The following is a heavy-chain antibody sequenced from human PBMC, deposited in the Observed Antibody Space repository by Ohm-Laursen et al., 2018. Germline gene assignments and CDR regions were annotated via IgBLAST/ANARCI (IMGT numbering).Heavy chain of an antibody. V-gene: IGHV3-9*01. Sequence: SLRLSCTASGFTFDDYAMHWVRQAPGKGLEWVSGISWNSGSIGYADSVKGRFSISRDNAKNSLYLQMNSLRAEDTAVYYCARGSGEYVYYWGQGTLVTVSS. CDR1: GFTFDDYA. CDR2: ISWNSGSI. CDR3: ARGSGEYVYY. D-gene: IGHD2-15*01. J-gene: IGHJ4*02.